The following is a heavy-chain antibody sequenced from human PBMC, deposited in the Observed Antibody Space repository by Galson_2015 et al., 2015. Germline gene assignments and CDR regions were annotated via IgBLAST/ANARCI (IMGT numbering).Heavy chain of an antibody. V-gene: IGHV3-7*01. J-gene: IGHJ3*01. CDR1: GFTFSDYW. D-gene: IGHD1-26*01. CDR2: TKQDGSEK. Sequence: SLRLSCAASGFTFSDYWMSWVRQAPGKGLEWVANTKQDGSEKYYVDSVKGRFTISRDNAKDSLYLQMSSLRAEDTALYYCARDWAQGAADVWGLGTMVTVSS. CDR3: ARDWAQGAADV.